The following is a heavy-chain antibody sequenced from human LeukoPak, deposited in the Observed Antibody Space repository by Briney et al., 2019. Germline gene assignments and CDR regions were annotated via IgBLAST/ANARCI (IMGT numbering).Heavy chain of an antibody. D-gene: IGHD6-19*01. CDR3: AKGVAVAAGFDY. Sequence: GSLRLSCAASGFTFSSYAMSWVRQAPGKGLEWVSAISGSGGSTYYADSVKGRFTISRDNSKNTLNLQMNSLRAEDTAVYYCAKGVAVAAGFDYWGQGTLVTVSS. CDR1: GFTFSSYA. J-gene: IGHJ4*02. CDR2: ISGSGGST. V-gene: IGHV3-23*01.